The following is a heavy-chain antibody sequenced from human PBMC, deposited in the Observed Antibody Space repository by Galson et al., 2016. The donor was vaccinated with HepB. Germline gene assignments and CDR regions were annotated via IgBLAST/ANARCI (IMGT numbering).Heavy chain of an antibody. CDR3: ARKELYYYYYGMDV. CDR1: GFTFSSYG. D-gene: IGHD1-7*01. CDR2: TSYDGVNK. J-gene: IGHJ6*02. Sequence: FLRLSCAASGFTFSSYGMHWVRQAPGKGLEWVAVTSYDGVNKYSADSVKGRFTISRDNSKNTVYLEMNSLKSEDTAVYYCARKELYYYYYGMDVWGQGTTVTVSS. V-gene: IGHV3-30*03.